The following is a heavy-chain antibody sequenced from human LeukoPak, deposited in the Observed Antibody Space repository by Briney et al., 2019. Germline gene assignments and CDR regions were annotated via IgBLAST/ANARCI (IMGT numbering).Heavy chain of an antibody. D-gene: IGHD1-1*01. Sequence: PSETLSLTCTVSGGSISSSSYYWSWIRQPPGEGLEWIGYIYYSGNTYYNPSLKSRVTISVDTSKNQFSLKLSSVTAADTAVYYCARDFHTTNYYMDVWGKGTTVTVSS. CDR3: ARDFHTTNYYMDV. CDR2: IYYSGNT. J-gene: IGHJ6*03. CDR1: GGSISSSSYY. V-gene: IGHV4-30-4*02.